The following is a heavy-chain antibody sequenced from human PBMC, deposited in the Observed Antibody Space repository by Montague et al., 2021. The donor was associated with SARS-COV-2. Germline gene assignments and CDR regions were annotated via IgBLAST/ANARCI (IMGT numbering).Heavy chain of an antibody. D-gene: IGHD1-14*01. V-gene: IGHV4-39*01. CDR1: GDSLNKNPYY. J-gene: IGHJ4*01. CDR2: VWYSGIT. Sequence: SETLSLTCSVSGDSLNKNPYYWGWVRQPPGKGLEWIGSVWYSGITYSNPSLGSRVAVSIDTSRNQFSVELRSVAANDTAVYYCARHVGSYNTGLQYWGRGSLVTVAS. CDR3: ARHVGSYNTGLQY.